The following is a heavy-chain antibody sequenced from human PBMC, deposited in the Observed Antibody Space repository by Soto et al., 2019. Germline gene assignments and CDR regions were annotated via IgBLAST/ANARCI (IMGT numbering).Heavy chain of an antibody. V-gene: IGHV3-49*03. CDR1: GFTFGDYA. D-gene: IGHD3-3*01. CDR2: IRSTPYGGAT. CDR3: IRGPYFFCCCAGHRDLLSF. Sequence: GGSLRLSCSASGFTFGDYAMSWFRQAPEKGLEWVAFIRSTPYGGATEYAASVKGRFTISRDDSKSIAYLQMNSLKTEDTAVYYCIRGPYFFCCCAGHRDLLSFCGQGSM. J-gene: IGHJ3*01.